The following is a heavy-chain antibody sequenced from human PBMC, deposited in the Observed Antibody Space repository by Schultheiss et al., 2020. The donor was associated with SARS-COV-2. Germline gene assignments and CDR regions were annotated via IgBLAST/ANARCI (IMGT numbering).Heavy chain of an antibody. CDR3: ASRCSSTSCPAGRYYYYYGMDV. CDR2: INHSGST. V-gene: IGHV4-34*01. CDR1: GGSFSGYY. Sequence: SQTLSLTCAVYGGSFSGYYWSWIRQPPGKGLEWIGEINHSGSTNYNPSLKSRVTISVDTSKNQFSLKLSSVTAADTAVYYCASRCSSTSCPAGRYYYYYGMDVWGQGTTVTVSS. D-gene: IGHD2-2*01. J-gene: IGHJ6*02.